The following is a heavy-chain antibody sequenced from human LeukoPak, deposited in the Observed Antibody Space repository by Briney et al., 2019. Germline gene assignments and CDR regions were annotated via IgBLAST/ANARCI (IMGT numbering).Heavy chain of an antibody. CDR1: GGSTSSRSW. CDR2: IYHSGST. CDR3: AREEGVCSGGSCYELT. D-gene: IGHD2-15*01. V-gene: IGHV4-4*02. Sequence: SGTLSLTCAVSGGSTSSRSWWSWVRQPPGKGLEWIGEIYHSGSTNYNPSLKSRVTISVDKSKNQFSLKLSSVSAADTAVYYCAREEGVCSGGSCYELTWDQGPLVTVSS. J-gene: IGHJ1*01.